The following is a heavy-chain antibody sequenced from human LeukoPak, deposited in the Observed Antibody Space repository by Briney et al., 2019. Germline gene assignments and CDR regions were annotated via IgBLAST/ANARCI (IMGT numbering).Heavy chain of an antibody. V-gene: IGHV4-30-2*01. CDR3: ARGPLYSSSWYNH. CDR1: GGSISSGGYY. J-gene: IGHJ5*02. D-gene: IGHD6-13*01. CDR2: IYHSGST. Sequence: SETLSLTCTVSGGSISSGGYYWSWIRQPPGKGLEWIGYIYHSGSTYYNPSLKSRVTISVDTSKNQFSLKLSSVTAADTAVYYCARGPLYSSSWYNHWGQGTLVTVSS.